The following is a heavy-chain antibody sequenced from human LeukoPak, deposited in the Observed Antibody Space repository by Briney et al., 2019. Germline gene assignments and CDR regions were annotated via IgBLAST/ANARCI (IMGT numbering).Heavy chain of an antibody. CDR2: INPNSGGT. J-gene: IGHJ4*02. Sequence: SVTVSCKASGYTFTGYYMHWVRQAPGQGLEWMGWINPNSGGTNYAQKFQGRVTMTRDTSISTAYMELSRLRSDDTAVYYCARDDQRITMIGALDYWGQGTLCTLSS. V-gene: IGHV1-2*02. D-gene: IGHD3-22*01. CDR1: GYTFTGYY. CDR3: ARDDQRITMIGALDY.